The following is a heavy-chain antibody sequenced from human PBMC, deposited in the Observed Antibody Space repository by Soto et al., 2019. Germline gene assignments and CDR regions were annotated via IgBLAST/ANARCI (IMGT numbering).Heavy chain of an antibody. CDR1: GGSISSSNW. Sequence: SETLSLTCAVSGGSISSSNWWSWVRQPPGKGLEWIGEIYHSGSTNYNPSLKSRVTISVDKSKNQFSLKLSSVTAADTAVYYCASHQFRGERYYDYVWGSYRFSAFDYWGQGTLVTVSS. D-gene: IGHD3-16*02. V-gene: IGHV4-4*02. CDR2: IYHSGST. CDR3: ASHQFRGERYYDYVWGSYRFSAFDY. J-gene: IGHJ4*02.